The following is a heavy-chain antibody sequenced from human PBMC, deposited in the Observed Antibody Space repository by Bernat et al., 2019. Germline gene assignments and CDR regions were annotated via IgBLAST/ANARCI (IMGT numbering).Heavy chain of an antibody. CDR1: GYTFTGYY. J-gene: IGHJ5*02. CDR3: ARVTARESIISKHIADLFDP. CDR2: INPNSGGT. Sequence: QVQLVQSGAEVKKPGASVKVSCKASGYTFTGYYMHWVRQAPGQGLEWMGRINPNSGGTNYAQKFQGRVTMTRDTSISTAYMELSRLRSDDTAVYYCARVTARESIISKHIADLFDPWGQGTLVTVSS. V-gene: IGHV1-2*06. D-gene: IGHD2-21*01.